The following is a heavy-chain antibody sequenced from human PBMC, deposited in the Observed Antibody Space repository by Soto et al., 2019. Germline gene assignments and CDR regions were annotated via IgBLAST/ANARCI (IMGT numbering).Heavy chain of an antibody. V-gene: IGHV4-4*02. CDR1: GGSVRAPDW. CDR3: ARVRQGCSANNCYFDP. D-gene: IGHD1-1*01. Sequence: LTCTLSGGSVRAPDWWNWVRQSPDKGLEWIAEVHISGHSNYNPSLRSRVSVSIDSSKNQFYLNLNSVTAADTAIYYCARVRQGCSANNCYFDPWGQGTRVTVSS. CDR2: VHISGHS. J-gene: IGHJ5*01.